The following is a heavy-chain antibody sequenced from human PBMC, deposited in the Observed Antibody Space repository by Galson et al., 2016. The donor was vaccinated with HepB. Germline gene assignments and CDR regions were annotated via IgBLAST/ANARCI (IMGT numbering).Heavy chain of an antibody. V-gene: IGHV2-5*02. CDR2: IYWDDDK. CDR3: AHSHWDYGSRTYYNLCYFDY. Sequence: PALVKPTQTLTLTCTFSGFSLRTSGEGVGWIRQPPGKALEWLAIIYWDDDKRYSPSLTGRLTVTMDTSKNHVVLTMTNLDPVDTATYYCAHSHWDYGSRTYYNLCYFDYWGQGTLVTVSS. D-gene: IGHD3-10*01. CDR1: GFSLRTSGEG. J-gene: IGHJ4*02.